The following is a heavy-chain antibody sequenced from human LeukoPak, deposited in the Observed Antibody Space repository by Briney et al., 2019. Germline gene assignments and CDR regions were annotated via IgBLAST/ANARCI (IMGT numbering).Heavy chain of an antibody. J-gene: IGHJ4*02. V-gene: IGHV3-30*04. D-gene: IGHD6-13*01. CDR3: ARANSSSWHYFDD. CDR1: GFTFSDYT. CDR2: ISYDGSQK. Sequence: QPGRSLRLSCAASGFTFSDYTMHWVRHAPGKGLEWVAVISYDGSQKYYADSVTGRFTISRDNSKNTVFLQMNSPRGEDTAVFFCARANSSSWHYFDDWGQGTLVPVSS.